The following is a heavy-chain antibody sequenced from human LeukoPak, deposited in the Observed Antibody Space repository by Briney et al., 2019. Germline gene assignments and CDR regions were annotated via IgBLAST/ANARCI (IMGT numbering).Heavy chain of an antibody. CDR3: ARGGLYGYDVFDY. D-gene: IGHD5-12*01. V-gene: IGHV3-48*03. J-gene: IGHJ4*02. CDR1: GFTFSSYE. CDR2: ISGSGRTK. Sequence: GWALRLSCAASGFTFSSYEMNWVRQAPGKGLEWVSYISGSGRTKSYADSVKGRFTISRDNAKNSLYLQMNSLRVEDTAVYHCARGGLYGYDVFDYWGQGTLVTVSS.